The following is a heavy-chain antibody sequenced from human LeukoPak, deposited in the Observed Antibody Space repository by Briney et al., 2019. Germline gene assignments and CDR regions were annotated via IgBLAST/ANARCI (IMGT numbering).Heavy chain of an antibody. CDR1: GYIFTNYW. J-gene: IGHJ4*02. Sequence: GGSLRLSCAASGYIFTNYWIAWVRQMPGKGLECMGIISPGDSDTRYSPSFQGRVTVSADKSITTAYLQWSSLKASDTAMYYCARLPRYFYASRSVHGPFDYWGQGTLVTVSS. V-gene: IGHV5-51*01. D-gene: IGHD3-10*01. CDR3: ARLPRYFYASRSVHGPFDY. CDR2: ISPGDSDT.